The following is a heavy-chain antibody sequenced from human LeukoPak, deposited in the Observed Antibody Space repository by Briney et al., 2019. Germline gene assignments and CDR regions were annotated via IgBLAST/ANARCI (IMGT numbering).Heavy chain of an antibody. CDR2: IYPADSDT. D-gene: IGHD3-10*01. J-gene: IGHJ3*02. Sequence: PGESLKISCQVSGYIFTNYWIGWVRQMPGKGLESMGIIYPADSDTTYSPSFQGQVTISADKSIGTVYLQWSSLKASDTAVYYCARRRRGSGDAFDIWGQGTMVTVSS. CDR3: ARRRRGSGDAFDI. V-gene: IGHV5-51*01. CDR1: GYIFTNYW.